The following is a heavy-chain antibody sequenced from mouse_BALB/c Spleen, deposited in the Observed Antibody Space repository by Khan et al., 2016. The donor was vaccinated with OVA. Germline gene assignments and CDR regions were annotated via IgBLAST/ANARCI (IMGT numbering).Heavy chain of an antibody. V-gene: IGHV1S136*01. CDR2: IYPFNDDT. Sequence: VQLQQSGPELVKPVASVKMSCKASGYTFTSYVMHWVKQKPGLALEWIGYIYPFNDDTKYNEKFKGKATLTSDKSSRPASMEPSGLTSNCFAVFRCAPVSTYCVSLAYWGQGTLVPVSA. D-gene: IGHD2-13*01. J-gene: IGHJ3*01. CDR3: APVSTYCVSLAY. CDR1: GYTFTSYV.